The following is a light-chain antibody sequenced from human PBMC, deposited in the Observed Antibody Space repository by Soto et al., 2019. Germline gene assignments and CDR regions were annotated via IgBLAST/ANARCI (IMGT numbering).Light chain of an antibody. CDR1: QNISRS. Sequence: EVVMSQSPVTLSVSPGERATLSCRASQNISRSLAWYQQKPGQAPRLLIYGASSRATGIPDRFSGSGSGTEFTLTISSLQPDDFATYYCQHYNSYSEAFGQGTKV. CDR3: QHYNSYSEA. J-gene: IGKJ1*01. CDR2: GAS. V-gene: IGKV3D-15*01.